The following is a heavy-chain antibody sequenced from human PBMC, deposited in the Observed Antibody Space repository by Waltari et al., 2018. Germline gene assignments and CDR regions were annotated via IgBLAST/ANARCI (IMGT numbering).Heavy chain of an antibody. CDR3: ARHDSSTNAFDI. V-gene: IGHV4-38-2*01. CDR2: IYHSGST. D-gene: IGHD6-13*01. Sequence: QVQLQESGPGLVKPSETLSLTCAVSGYSISSGYYWGWIRQPPGKGLEWIGSIYHSGSTYYNPSLKSRVTISVDTSKNQFSLKLSSGTAADTAVYYCARHDSSTNAFDIWGQGTMVTVSS. CDR1: GYSISSGYY. J-gene: IGHJ3*02.